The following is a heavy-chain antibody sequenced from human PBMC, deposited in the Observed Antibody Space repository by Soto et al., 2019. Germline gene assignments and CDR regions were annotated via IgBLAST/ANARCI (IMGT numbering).Heavy chain of an antibody. V-gene: IGHV3-23*01. CDR3: ANGPVLPSSSWYFYYYYGMEV. J-gene: IGHJ6*02. CDR1: GFTFSSYA. CDR2: ISGSGGST. D-gene: IGHD6-13*01. Sequence: EVQLLESGGGLVQPGGSLRLSCGASGFTFSSYAMSWVRLAPGKGLEWVSAISGSGGSTYYADSVMGRCTISRDNSQNKLYQQMNSRRPEDTDVYYCANGPVLPSSSWYFYYYYGMEVWGQGATVTVSS.